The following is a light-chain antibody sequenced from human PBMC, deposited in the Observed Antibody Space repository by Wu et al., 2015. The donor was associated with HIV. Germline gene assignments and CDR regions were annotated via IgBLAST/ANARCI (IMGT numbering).Light chain of an antibody. CDR2: AAS. CDR3: QNYNSAPRT. J-gene: IGKJ1*01. Sequence: DIQMTQSPSSLSASVGDRVTITCRASQGISNYLAWYQQKPGKVPKLLIYAASTLQSGVPSRFSGSGSGTDFTLTINSLQPEDVAIYYCQNYNSAPRTFGQGTSVEIK. CDR1: QGISNY. V-gene: IGKV1-27*01.